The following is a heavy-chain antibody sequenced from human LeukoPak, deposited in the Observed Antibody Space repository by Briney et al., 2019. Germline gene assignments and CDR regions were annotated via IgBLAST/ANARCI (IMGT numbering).Heavy chain of an antibody. V-gene: IGHV4-34*01. D-gene: IGHD2-15*01. CDR3: AREVAATTPYYFDY. Sequence: PSETLSLTCAVYGGSFSGYYWSWIRQPPGKGLEWIGEINHSGSTNYNPSLKSRVTISVDTSKNRFSLKLSSVTAADTAVYYCAREVAATTPYYFDYWGQGTLVTVSS. CDR1: GGSFSGYY. CDR2: INHSGST. J-gene: IGHJ4*02.